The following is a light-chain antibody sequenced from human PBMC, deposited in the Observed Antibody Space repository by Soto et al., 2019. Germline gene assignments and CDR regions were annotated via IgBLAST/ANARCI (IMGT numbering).Light chain of an antibody. CDR2: GAS. CDR3: QQYDNWPWGPFT. CDR1: QSVNRN. V-gene: IGKV3-15*01. Sequence: EIVMTQSPAILSVSPGERVTLSCRASQSVNRNLAWYQQTPGQAPRLLIYGASSRATCTPDRFSGSASGTDFTLTITSLQSEDFAVYYCQQYDNWPWGPFTFGPGTRVDAK. J-gene: IGKJ3*01.